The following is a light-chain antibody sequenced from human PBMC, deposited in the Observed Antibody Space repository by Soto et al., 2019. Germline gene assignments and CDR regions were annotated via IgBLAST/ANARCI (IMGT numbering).Light chain of an antibody. Sequence: EIVMTQSPATLSVSPGERATLSCRASQRVGKNLACYQQKPGQAPRLLIYGASTRATGIPARFSGSGSGTEFTLTISSLQSEDFAVYYCQQYNNWLTFGGGTKVEIK. J-gene: IGKJ4*01. V-gene: IGKV3-15*01. CDR1: QRVGKN. CDR3: QQYNNWLT. CDR2: GAS.